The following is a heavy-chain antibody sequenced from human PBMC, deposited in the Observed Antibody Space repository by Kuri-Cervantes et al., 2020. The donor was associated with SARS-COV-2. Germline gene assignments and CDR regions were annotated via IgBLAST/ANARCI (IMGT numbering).Heavy chain of an antibody. V-gene: IGHV3-66*01. CDR3: ARDGDGGLVPAALDY. CDR1: GFTVSSNY. D-gene: IGHD2-2*01. Sequence: LSLTCAASGFTVSSNYVSWVRQAPGKGLEWVSVIYSGGSTYYADSVKGRFTISRDNSKNTLYLQMNSLRAEDTAIYYCARDGDGGLVPAALDYWGQGTLVTVSS. CDR2: IYSGGST. J-gene: IGHJ4*02.